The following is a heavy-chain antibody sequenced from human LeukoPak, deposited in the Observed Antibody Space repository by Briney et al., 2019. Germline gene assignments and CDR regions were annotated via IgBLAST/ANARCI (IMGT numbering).Heavy chain of an antibody. CDR1: GGSISSYY. V-gene: IGHV4-59*01. CDR2: IYYSGST. J-gene: IGHJ4*02. CDR3: ARDVRRGYSYGRGYYFDY. D-gene: IGHD5-18*01. Sequence: SETLSLTCTVSGGSISSYYWSWIRQPPGKGLEWIGYIYYSGSTNYNPSLKSRVTISVDTSKNQFSLKLSSVTAADTAVYYCARDVRRGYSYGRGYYFDYWGQGTLVTVSS.